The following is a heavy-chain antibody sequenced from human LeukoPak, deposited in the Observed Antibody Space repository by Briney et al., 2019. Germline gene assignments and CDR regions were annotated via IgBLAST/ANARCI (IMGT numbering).Heavy chain of an antibody. D-gene: IGHD2-2*02. CDR3: ARSSSYCSITSCYIDY. Sequence: GGSLRLSCAASGFTFSSSSMDWGRQAPGEGLEWVSSISSSSTYIYYADSVKGRFTISRDNARNSLYLQMNSLRAEDTAVYYCARSSSYCSITSCYIDYWGQGTLVTVSS. CDR1: GFTFSSSS. V-gene: IGHV3-21*01. CDR2: ISSSSTYI. J-gene: IGHJ4*02.